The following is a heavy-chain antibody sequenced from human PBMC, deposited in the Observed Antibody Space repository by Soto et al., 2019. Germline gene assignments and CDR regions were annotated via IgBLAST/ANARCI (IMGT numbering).Heavy chain of an antibody. CDR3: ARSGRWLQSYYFDY. CDR2: IYYSGST. CDR1: GGSISSGGYY. J-gene: IGHJ4*02. V-gene: IGHV4-30-4*08. D-gene: IGHD3-10*01. Sequence: SETLSLTCTVSGGSISSGGYYWSWIRQHPGKGLEWIGYIYYSGSTYYNPSLKSRVTISVDTSKNQFSLKLSSVTAADTAVYYCARSGRWLQSYYFDYWGQGTLVTVSS.